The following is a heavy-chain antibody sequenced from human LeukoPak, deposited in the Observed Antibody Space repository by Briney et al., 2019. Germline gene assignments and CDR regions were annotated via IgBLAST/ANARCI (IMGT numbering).Heavy chain of an antibody. CDR3: ARAVGPMIGGVFGYCSSTSCLNWFDP. J-gene: IGHJ5*02. CDR2: IYTSGST. Sequence: SETLSLTCTVSGGSISSYYWSWIRQPAGKGLEWIGRIYTSGSTNYNPSLKSRVTMSVDTSKNQFSLKLSSVTAADTAVYYCARAVGPMIGGVFGYCSSTSCLNWFDPWGQGTLVTVSS. D-gene: IGHD2-2*01. V-gene: IGHV4-4*07. CDR1: GGSISSYY.